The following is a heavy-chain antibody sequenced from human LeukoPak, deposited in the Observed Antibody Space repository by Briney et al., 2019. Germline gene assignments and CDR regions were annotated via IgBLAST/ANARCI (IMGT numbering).Heavy chain of an antibody. CDR3: ARVTTYPSHYYYMDV. J-gene: IGHJ6*03. CDR2: INPNSGGT. CDR1: GYTFTGYY. D-gene: IGHD1-1*01. Sequence: GASVKVSCKASGYTFTGYYMHWVRQAPGQGHEWMGWINPNSGGTNYAQKLQGRVTMITDTSTSTAYMELRSLRSDDTAVYYCARVTTYPSHYYYMDVWGKGTTVTVSS. V-gene: IGHV1-2*02.